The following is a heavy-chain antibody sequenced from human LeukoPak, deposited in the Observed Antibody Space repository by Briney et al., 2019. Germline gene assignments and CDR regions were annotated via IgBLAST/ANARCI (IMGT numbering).Heavy chain of an antibody. V-gene: IGHV3-9*01. CDR2: ISWNSGSI. CDR1: GFTFDDYA. D-gene: IGHD3-16*01. CDR3: AKDTGGYYYYGMDV. J-gene: IGHJ6*02. Sequence: PGGSLRLSCAASGFTFDDYAMHWVRQAPGKGLEWVSGISWNSGSIGYADSVKGRFTISRDNAKNSLHLQMNSLRAEDTALYYCAKDTGGYYYYGMDVWGQGTTVTVSS.